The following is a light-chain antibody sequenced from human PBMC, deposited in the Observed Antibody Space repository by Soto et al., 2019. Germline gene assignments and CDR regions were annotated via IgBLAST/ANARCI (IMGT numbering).Light chain of an antibody. V-gene: IGKV3-20*01. Sequence: IALTQSPGTLSLSPGERATLSCRASQSVSSSYLAWYQQKPGQAPRLLIYAASSRATGIPDRFSGSGSGTDFTLTISSLQPDDFATSYCQQYNSYQWTFGQGTKVEIK. CDR1: QSVSSSY. CDR2: AAS. CDR3: QQYNSYQWT. J-gene: IGKJ1*01.